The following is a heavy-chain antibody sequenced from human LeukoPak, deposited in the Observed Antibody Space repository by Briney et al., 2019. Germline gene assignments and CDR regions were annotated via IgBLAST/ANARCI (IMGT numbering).Heavy chain of an antibody. Sequence: GGSLRLSCAAFGFTFSSYGMSWVRQAPGKGLEWVSAISDSGDSTYSADSVKGRFTISRDNSKNTLYLQMNSVRAEDTAVYYCAKLSDRYSYDYADYWGQGTLVTVSS. CDR1: GFTFSSYG. J-gene: IGHJ4*02. D-gene: IGHD5-18*01. CDR3: AKLSDRYSYDYADY. CDR2: ISDSGDST. V-gene: IGHV3-23*01.